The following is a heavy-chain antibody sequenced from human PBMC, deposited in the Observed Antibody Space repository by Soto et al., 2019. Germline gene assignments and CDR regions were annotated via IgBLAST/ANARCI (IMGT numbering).Heavy chain of an antibody. V-gene: IGHV3-23*01. CDR3: ARDRERDVWYEDY. D-gene: IGHD6-13*01. CDR2: ISGSDGST. J-gene: IGHJ4*02. CDR1: GFSFSSYA. Sequence: EVQLLESGGGLVQPGGSLRLSCVASGFSFSSYAMSWVRQAPGEGLEWVSVISGSDGSTYYAGSVKGRFTISRDDSKNTLYLQMNSLRAEDTAVYYCARDRERDVWYEDYWGQGTLVTVSS.